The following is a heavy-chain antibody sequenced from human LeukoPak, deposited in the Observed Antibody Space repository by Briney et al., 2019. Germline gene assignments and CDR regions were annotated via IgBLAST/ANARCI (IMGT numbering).Heavy chain of an antibody. CDR1: GFTFSASA. CDR3: TREYSSGWPFDF. CDR2: IRSKADTYTT. J-gene: IGHJ4*02. V-gene: IGHV3-73*01. Sequence: PGGSLRLSCAASGFTFSASAVHWVRRASGKGLEWDGHIRSKADTYTTSYAASVKGRFTISRDDSKNTAFLQLNSLKTEDTAVYYCTREYSSGWPFDFWGQGTLVTVSS. D-gene: IGHD6-19*01.